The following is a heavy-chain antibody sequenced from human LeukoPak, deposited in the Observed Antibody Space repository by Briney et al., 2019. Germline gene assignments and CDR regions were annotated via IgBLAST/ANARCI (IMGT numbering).Heavy chain of an antibody. D-gene: IGHD5-18*01. J-gene: IGHJ4*02. V-gene: IGHV4-39*07. Sequence: SETLSLTCTVSGGSVSSGSYCWSWTRQPPGKGLEWIGEINHSGSTKYNPSLKSRVTISVDTSKNQFSLRLSSVTAADTAVYYCARGGDRGYNYWGQGTLVTVSS. CDR1: GGSVSSGSYC. CDR3: ARGGDRGYNY. CDR2: INHSGST.